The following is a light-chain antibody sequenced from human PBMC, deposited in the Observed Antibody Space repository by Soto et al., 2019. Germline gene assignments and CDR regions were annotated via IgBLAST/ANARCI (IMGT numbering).Light chain of an antibody. CDR2: GAS. CDR1: QSVSRSY. CDR3: HQRQSWTRT. V-gene: IGKV3D-20*02. J-gene: IGKJ1*01. Sequence: EIVLTQSPGTLSLSPGERATLSCRPSQSVSRSYLAWYQQKPGQAPRXXIYGASSREAGIQARFSASGSGTEFTRTISDVQPEDVALDYCHQRQSWTRTFCQGTKVDIK.